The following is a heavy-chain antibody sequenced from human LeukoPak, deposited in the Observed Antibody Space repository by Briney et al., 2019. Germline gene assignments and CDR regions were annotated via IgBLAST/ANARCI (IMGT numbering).Heavy chain of an antibody. D-gene: IGHD5-18*01. J-gene: IGHJ4*02. CDR3: ARTDVDTAMVYGSFDY. CDR2: INPSGGST. Sequence: GASVKVSCKASGYTFTSYYMHWVRQAPGQGLEWMGIINPSGGSTSYAQKFQGRVTMTRDTSTSTVYMELSSLRSEDTAVYYCARTDVDTAMVYGSFDYWGQGTLVTVSS. V-gene: IGHV1-46*01. CDR1: GYTFTSYY.